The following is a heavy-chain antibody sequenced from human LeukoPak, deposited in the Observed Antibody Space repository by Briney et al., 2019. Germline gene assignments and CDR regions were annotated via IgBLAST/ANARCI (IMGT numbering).Heavy chain of an antibody. D-gene: IGHD1-26*01. Sequence: GESLKISCKASGSRFTTHWIGWVRQMPGKGLEWMGIIYPGDSDTKYSPSFQGQVTISADKSISTAFLQWSSLKASDTAMYYCASATGSYSYFDYWGQGTLVTVSS. CDR3: ASATGSYSYFDY. V-gene: IGHV5-51*01. J-gene: IGHJ4*02. CDR2: IYPGDSDT. CDR1: GSRFTTHW.